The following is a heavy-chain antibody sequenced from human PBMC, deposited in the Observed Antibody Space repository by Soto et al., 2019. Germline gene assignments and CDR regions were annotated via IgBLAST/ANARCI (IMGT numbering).Heavy chain of an antibody. D-gene: IGHD3-3*01. Sequence: GGSLRLSCAASGFTFSSYSMNWVRQAPGKGLEWVSYISSSSSTIYYADSVKGRFTISRDNAKNSLYLQMNSLRDEDTAVYYCARDSSRFLEWFHKTLYGMDVWGQGTTVTVSS. V-gene: IGHV3-48*02. CDR1: GFTFSSYS. J-gene: IGHJ6*02. CDR3: ARDSSRFLEWFHKTLYGMDV. CDR2: ISSSSSTI.